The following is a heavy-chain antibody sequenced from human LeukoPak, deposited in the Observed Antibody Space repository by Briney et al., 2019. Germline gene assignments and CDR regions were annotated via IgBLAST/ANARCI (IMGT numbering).Heavy chain of an antibody. V-gene: IGHV1-2*02. D-gene: IGHD3-16*01. J-gene: IGHJ3*02. CDR2: SYPYSGGT. CDR3: ARDTFAKEVLDAFDI. Sequence: ASVKVSCKASGYTFTGYYMHWVRQAPGQGLEWMGWSYPYSGGTNYAQKFQGRVTMTRDTSISTAYMELSRLRSDDTAVYYCARDTFAKEVLDAFDIWGQGTMVTVSS. CDR1: GYTFTGYY.